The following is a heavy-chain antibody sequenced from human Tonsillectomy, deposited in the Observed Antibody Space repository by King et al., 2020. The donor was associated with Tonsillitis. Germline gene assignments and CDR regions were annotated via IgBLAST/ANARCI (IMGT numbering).Heavy chain of an antibody. V-gene: IGHV3-48*01. Sequence: QLVQSGGGLVQLGGSLRLSCVASGFTFSDYTMNWVRQTPGQGLEWISYIVSPSTTIWYADSVLGRLTISRDNAKNSPYLQMNSLRVEDTAVYYCVRGYWWAFDYWGQGTPVTVSS. CDR1: GFTFSDYT. J-gene: IGHJ4*02. CDR2: IVSPSTTI. CDR3: VRGYWWAFDY. D-gene: IGHD2-15*01.